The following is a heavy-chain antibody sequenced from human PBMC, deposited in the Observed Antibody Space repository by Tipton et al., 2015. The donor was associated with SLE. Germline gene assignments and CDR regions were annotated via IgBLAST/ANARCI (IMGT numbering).Heavy chain of an antibody. J-gene: IGHJ6*02. D-gene: IGHD3-3*01. Sequence: GPVKPSETLSLTCAVYGGSLSGYYWSWIRQPPGKGLEWIGEINHSGSTNYNPSLKSRVTISVDTSKNQFSLKLSSVTAADTAVYYCARRFLEWFGYGMDVWGQGTTVTVSS. CDR2: INHSGST. V-gene: IGHV4-34*01. CDR3: ARRFLEWFGYGMDV. CDR1: GGSLSGYY.